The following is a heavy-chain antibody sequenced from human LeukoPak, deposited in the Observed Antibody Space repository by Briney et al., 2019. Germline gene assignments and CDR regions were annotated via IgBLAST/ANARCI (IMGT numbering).Heavy chain of an antibody. Sequence: GGSLRLSCAASGFTFSDEYMSWIRQAPGEGVGMGSYFSSSGSYTHYAARATRRLPISRDNTKNSRYLQMNSLRAEDTAVYYCARSRGAGPGAYFDYWGQGTLISLSS. CDR2: FSSSGSYT. J-gene: IGHJ4*02. CDR1: GFTFSDEY. V-gene: IGHV3-11*03. CDR3: ARSRGAGPGAYFDY. D-gene: IGHD1-26*01.